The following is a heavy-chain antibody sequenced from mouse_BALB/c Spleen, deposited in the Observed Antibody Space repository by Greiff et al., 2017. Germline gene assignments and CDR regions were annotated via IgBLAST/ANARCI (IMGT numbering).Heavy chain of an antibody. CDR1: GYTFTSYW. V-gene: IGHV1S22*01. CDR2: IYPGSGST. Sequence: LQQPGSELVRPGASVKLSCKASGYTFTSYWMHWVKQRPGQGLEWIGNIYPGSGSTNYDEKFKSKATLTVDTSSSTAYMQLSSLTSEDSAVYYCTRDSQLVYYAMDYWGQGTSVTVSS. J-gene: IGHJ4*01. CDR3: TRDSQLVYYAMDY. D-gene: IGHD4-1*02.